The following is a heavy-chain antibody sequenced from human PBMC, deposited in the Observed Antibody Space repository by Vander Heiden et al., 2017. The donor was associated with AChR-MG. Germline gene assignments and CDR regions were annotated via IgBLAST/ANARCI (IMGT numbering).Heavy chain of an antibody. CDR2: IDSRGTII. V-gene: IGHV3-48*02. J-gene: IGHJ4*01. CDR1: GFTFSTYS. CDR3: AREIHCSGGSCPEAY. Sequence: EVQLVESGGGLVQPGGSLRLSGAASGFTFSTYSMFWVRQAPGKGLEWVSYIDSRGTIIYYADSVKGRFTISRDNAKNSLYLQMNSLRDEDTAVYYCAREIHCSGGSCPEAYWGHGSLVNVSS. D-gene: IGHD2-15*01.